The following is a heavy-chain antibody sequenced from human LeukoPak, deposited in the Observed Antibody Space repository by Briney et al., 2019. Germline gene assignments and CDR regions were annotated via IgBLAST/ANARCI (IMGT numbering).Heavy chain of an antibody. D-gene: IGHD3-3*01. V-gene: IGHV1-2*02. J-gene: IGHJ4*02. CDR3: ARSTIFGVVITDY. Sequence: ASVKVSCKASGYTFTGYYMHWVRQAPGQGFEWMGWINPNSGGTNYAQKFQGRVTMTRDTSISTAYMELSRLRSDDTAVYYCARSTIFGVVITDYWGQGTLVTVSS. CDR1: GYTFTGYY. CDR2: INPNSGGT.